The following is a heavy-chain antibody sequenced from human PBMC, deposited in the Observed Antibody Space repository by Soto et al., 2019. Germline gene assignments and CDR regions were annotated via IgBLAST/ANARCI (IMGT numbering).Heavy chain of an antibody. CDR1: GGSISSGDYY. CDR2: IYYSGST. Sequence: ASETLSLTCTVSGGSISSGDYYWSWIRQPPGKGLEWIGYIYYSGSTYYNPSLKSRVTISVDTSKNQFSLKLSSVTAADTAVYYCAREGMVRGVIMWGQGTLVTVSS. V-gene: IGHV4-30-4*01. CDR3: AREGMVRGVIM. D-gene: IGHD3-10*01. J-gene: IGHJ4*02.